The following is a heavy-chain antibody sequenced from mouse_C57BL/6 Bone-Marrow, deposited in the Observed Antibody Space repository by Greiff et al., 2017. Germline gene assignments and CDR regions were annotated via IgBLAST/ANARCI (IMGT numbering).Heavy chain of an antibody. D-gene: IGHD2-4*01. CDR3: SRRYDYDDAMDY. CDR1: GYTFTGYW. J-gene: IGHJ4*01. Sequence: QVQLQQSGAELMKPGASVKLSCKATGYTFTGYWIEWVKQRPGHGLEWIGEILTGSGSTNYNEKLKGKATFTANTSSNTAYMQLSSLTTEDSAIYSCSRRYDYDDAMDYWGQGTSVTVSS. CDR2: ILTGSGST. V-gene: IGHV1-9*01.